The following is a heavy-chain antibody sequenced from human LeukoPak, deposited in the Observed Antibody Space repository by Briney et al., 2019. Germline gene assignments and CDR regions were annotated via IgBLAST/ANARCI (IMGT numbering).Heavy chain of an antibody. V-gene: IGHV3-21*01. Sequence: GGSLRLSCAASGFTFTSYEMNWVRQAPGKGLEWVSSISSSSSYIYYADSVKGRFTISRDNAKNSLYLQMNSLRAEDTAVYYCARGPPGGYSTNWFDPWGQGTLVTVSS. CDR3: ARGPPGGYSTNWFDP. CDR2: ISSSSSYI. CDR1: GFTFTSYE. J-gene: IGHJ5*02. D-gene: IGHD3-3*01.